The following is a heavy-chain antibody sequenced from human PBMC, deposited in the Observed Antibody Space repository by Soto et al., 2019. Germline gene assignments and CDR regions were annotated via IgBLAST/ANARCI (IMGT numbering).Heavy chain of an antibody. CDR2: IYYSGST. D-gene: IGHD3-10*01. Sequence: SETLSLTCTVSGGSISSYYWSWIRQPPGKGLEWIGYIYYSGSTNYIPSLKSRVTISVDTSKNQFSLKLSSVTAADTAVYYCARDLREYYYGSGSYRDHNNWFDPWGQGTLVTVSS. CDR1: GGSISSYY. V-gene: IGHV4-59*01. J-gene: IGHJ5*02. CDR3: ARDLREYYYGSGSYRDHNNWFDP.